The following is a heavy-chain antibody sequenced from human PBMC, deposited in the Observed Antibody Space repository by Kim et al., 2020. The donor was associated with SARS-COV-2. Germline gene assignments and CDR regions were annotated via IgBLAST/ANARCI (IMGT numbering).Heavy chain of an antibody. CDR2: ISYDGSNK. CDR1: GFTFSSYA. CDR3: ARDPTSYLLAAGTDLYGMDV. V-gene: IGHV3-30*04. Sequence: GGSLRLSCAASGFTFSSYAMHWVRQAPGKGLEWVAVISYDGSNKYYADSVKGRFTISRDNSKNTLYLQMNSLRAEDTAVYYCARDPTSYLLAAGTDLYGMDVWGQGTTVTVSS. D-gene: IGHD6-13*01. J-gene: IGHJ6*02.